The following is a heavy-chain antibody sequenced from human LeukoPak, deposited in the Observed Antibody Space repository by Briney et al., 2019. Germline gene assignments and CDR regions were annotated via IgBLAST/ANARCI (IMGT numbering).Heavy chain of an antibody. V-gene: IGHV4-59*01. J-gene: IGHJ4*02. CDR3: ARARPKYSSTNHYFDY. Sequence: PSETLSLTCTVSGGSISSYYWSWIRQPPGKGLEWIGYIYYSGSTNYNPSLKSRVTISVDTSKNQFSLKLSSVTAADMAVYYCARARPKYSSTNHYFDYWGQGTLVTVSS. D-gene: IGHD6-13*01. CDR1: GGSISSYY. CDR2: IYYSGST.